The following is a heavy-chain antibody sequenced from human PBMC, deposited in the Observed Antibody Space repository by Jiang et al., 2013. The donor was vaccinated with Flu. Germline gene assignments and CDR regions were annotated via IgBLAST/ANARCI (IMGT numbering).Heavy chain of an antibody. CDR2: ITESGSAT. J-gene: IGHJ4*02. CDR3: AKGYLTVTPYMIHGPGS. Sequence: VQLLESGGGLVQPGGSLRLSCAASGFLFHNYAMTWVRQAPGKGLEWVSAITESGSATYYPDSMRGRFTISRDNSRNTVFLQMNSLRAEDTAVYYCAKGYLTVTPYMIHGPGSWGQGRLVTVSS. D-gene: IGHD4-17*01. CDR1: GFLFHNYA. V-gene: IGHV3-23*01.